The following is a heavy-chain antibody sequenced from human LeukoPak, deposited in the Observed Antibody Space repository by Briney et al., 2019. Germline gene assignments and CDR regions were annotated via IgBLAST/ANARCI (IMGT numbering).Heavy chain of an antibody. CDR3: ARDRGYSGYDWYFDL. D-gene: IGHD5-12*01. J-gene: IGHJ2*01. CDR2: INAYNGNT. CDR1: GYTFTSYG. Sequence: GASVKVSCKASGYTFTSYGISWVRQAPGQGLEWMGWINAYNGNTNYAQKLQGRVTMTTDTSTSTAYMELRSLRSDDPAVYYFARDRGYSGYDWYFDLWGRGTLVTVSS. V-gene: IGHV1-18*01.